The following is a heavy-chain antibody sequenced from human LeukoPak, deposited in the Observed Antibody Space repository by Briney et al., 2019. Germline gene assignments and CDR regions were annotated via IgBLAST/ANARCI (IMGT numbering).Heavy chain of an antibody. Sequence: SVKVSCKASGGTFSSYAISWVRQATGQGLEWMGGIIPIFGTVNYAQKFQGRVTITADKSTSTAYMELSSLRSEDTAVYYCARSLFRFLEWSYRSYYYYYMDVWGKGTTVTVSS. CDR2: IIPIFGTV. J-gene: IGHJ6*03. CDR3: ARSLFRFLEWSYRSYYYYYMDV. D-gene: IGHD3-3*01. CDR1: GGTFSSYA. V-gene: IGHV1-69*06.